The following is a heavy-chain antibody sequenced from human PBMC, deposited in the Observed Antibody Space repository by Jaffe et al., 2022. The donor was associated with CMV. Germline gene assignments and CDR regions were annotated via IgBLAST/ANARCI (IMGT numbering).Heavy chain of an antibody. D-gene: IGHD2-21*01. CDR3: GRNKCGGGNCYVDY. V-gene: IGHV1-18*01. J-gene: IGHJ4*02. CDR1: GYTFTSFG. CDR2: ISAYNGNT. Sequence: QVQLVQSGVEVKKPGASVKVSCKASGYTFTSFGISWVRQAPGQGLEWMGWISAYNGNTNYAQKLQGRVSMTTETSTTTVYMELTSLRSDDTAMYYCGRNKCGGGNCYVDYWGQGTLVSVSS.